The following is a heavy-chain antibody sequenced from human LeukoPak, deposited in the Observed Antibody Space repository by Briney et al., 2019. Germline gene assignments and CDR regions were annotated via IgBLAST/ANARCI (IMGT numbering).Heavy chain of an antibody. CDR2: ISGSGGST. CDR1: GFTFSSYA. J-gene: IGHJ4*02. CDR3: AGGGITMVRGVIIAPG. D-gene: IGHD3-10*01. Sequence: GGSLRLSCAASGFTFSSYAMSWVRQAPGKGLEWVSAISGSGGSTYYADSVKCRFTISRDNSKNTLYLQMNSLRAEDTAVYYCAGGGITMVRGVIIAPGWGQGTLVTVSS. V-gene: IGHV3-23*01.